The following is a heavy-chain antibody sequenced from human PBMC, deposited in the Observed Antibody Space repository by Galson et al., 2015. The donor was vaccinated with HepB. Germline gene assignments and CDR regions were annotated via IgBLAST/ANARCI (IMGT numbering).Heavy chain of an antibody. J-gene: IGHJ4*02. V-gene: IGHV1-18*04. CDR3: ARDQNMGVSPFDY. CDR1: GYTLTTYA. D-gene: IGHD3-10*01. Sequence: SVKVSCKASGYTLTTYAMTWVRQAPGQGLEWMGWMSAYNGNPNYAPKLQGRVTMTTDTSTRTAYLELRSLRSDDTAVYYCARDQNMGVSPFDYWGQGTLVTASS. CDR2: MSAYNGNP.